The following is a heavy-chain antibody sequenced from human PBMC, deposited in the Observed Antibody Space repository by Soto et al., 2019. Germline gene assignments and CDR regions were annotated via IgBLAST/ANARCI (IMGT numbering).Heavy chain of an antibody. Sequence: ASVKVSCKASGYTFNRYAISWVRQAPGQGLEWMGWISAYNGNTNYAQKNQGRVTMTTDTSTSTAYMELRSLRSDDTAVYYCARLYYYDSSGYYYVEDFWGQ. CDR3: ARLYYYDSSGYYYVEDF. CDR2: ISAYNGNT. CDR1: GYTFNRYA. J-gene: IGHJ4*02. V-gene: IGHV1-18*01. D-gene: IGHD3-22*01.